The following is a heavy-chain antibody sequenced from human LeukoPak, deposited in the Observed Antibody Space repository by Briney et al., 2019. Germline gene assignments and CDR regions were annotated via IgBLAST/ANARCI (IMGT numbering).Heavy chain of an antibody. D-gene: IGHD3-10*01. CDR3: ARDLYYSSGNPLGW. J-gene: IGHJ4*02. CDR1: GFTFSDYY. CDR2: ISNSGSTV. Sequence: GGSLRLSCGASGFTFSDYYMSWIRQAPGKGLEWLSYISNSGSTVYYADSVEGRSTISRDNAKNLLYLEIDSLSAEDTAVYYCARDLYYSSGNPLGWWGQGTLVTVSS. V-gene: IGHV3-11*01.